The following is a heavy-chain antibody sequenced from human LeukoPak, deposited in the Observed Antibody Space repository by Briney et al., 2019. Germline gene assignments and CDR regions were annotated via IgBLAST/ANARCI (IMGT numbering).Heavy chain of an antibody. CDR2: IYNSGST. Sequence: SETLSLTCTVSGDSMSTYYWTWIRQPPGKGLEWIGYIYNSGSTNYNPSLKSRVTISVDTSKNQFSLKLTSVTAADTAVYYCARGVGSGYTDDWGQGTLVTVSS. CDR3: ARGVGSGYTDD. D-gene: IGHD3-22*01. CDR1: GDSMSTYY. V-gene: IGHV4-59*01. J-gene: IGHJ4*02.